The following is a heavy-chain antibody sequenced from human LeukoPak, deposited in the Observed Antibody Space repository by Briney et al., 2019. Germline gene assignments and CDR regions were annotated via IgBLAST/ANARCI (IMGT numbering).Heavy chain of an antibody. CDR2: INSDGSSA. CDR1: GFTFSSYW. V-gene: IGHV3-74*01. J-gene: IGHJ4*02. D-gene: IGHD2-21*02. Sequence: GGSLGLSCAASGFTFSSYWMHWVRQAPGKGLVWVSRINSDGSSARYADSVKGRFTISRDNAKNTLYLQMNSLRAEDTAVYYCARPVCGGDCYPYDYWGQGTLVTVSS. CDR3: ARPVCGGDCYPYDY.